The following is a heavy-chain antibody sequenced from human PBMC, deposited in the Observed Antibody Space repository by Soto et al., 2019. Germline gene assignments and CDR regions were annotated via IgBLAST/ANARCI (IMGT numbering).Heavy chain of an antibody. CDR3: ARALGVAGYSSGWTDAFDI. V-gene: IGHV1-2*04. Sequence: ASVKVSCKASGYTFTGYYMHWVRQAPGQGLEWMGWINPNSGGTNYAQKFQGWVTMTRDTSISTAYMELSRLRSDDTAVYYCARALGVAGYSSGWTDAFDIWGQGTMVTVSS. D-gene: IGHD6-19*01. CDR1: GYTFTGYY. J-gene: IGHJ3*02. CDR2: INPNSGGT.